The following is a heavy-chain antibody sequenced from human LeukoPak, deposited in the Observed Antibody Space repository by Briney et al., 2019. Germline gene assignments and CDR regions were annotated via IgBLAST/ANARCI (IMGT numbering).Heavy chain of an antibody. J-gene: IGHJ4*02. V-gene: IGHV3-30*18. CDR2: ISYDGSNK. Sequence: GGSLRPSCAASGFTFSSYGMHWVRQAPGKGLEWVAVISYDGSNKYYADSVKGRFTISRDNSKNTLYLQMNSLRAEDTAVYYCAKELTTSSGYLHYFDYWGQGTLVTVSS. CDR1: GFTFSSYG. CDR3: AKELTTSSGYLHYFDY. D-gene: IGHD6-19*01.